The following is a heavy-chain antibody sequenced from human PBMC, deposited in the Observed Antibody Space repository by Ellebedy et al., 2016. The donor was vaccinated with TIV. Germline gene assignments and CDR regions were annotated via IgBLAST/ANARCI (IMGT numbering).Heavy chain of an antibody. J-gene: IGHJ4*02. CDR2: FGSSSDNM. CDR1: RFTFSSYR. CDR3: ARVEGTGWLQL. D-gene: IGHD6-19*01. Sequence: PGGSLRLSCAASRFTFSSYRMNWVRQAPGKGLEWVSFFGSSSDNMDYADSVKGRFTISRDNAKQSVFLQMNSLRADDTAVYYCARVEGTGWLQLWGQGTLVTVTS. V-gene: IGHV3-21*01.